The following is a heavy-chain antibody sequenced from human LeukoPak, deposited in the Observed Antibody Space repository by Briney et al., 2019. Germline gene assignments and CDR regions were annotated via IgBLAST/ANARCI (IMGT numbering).Heavy chain of an antibody. Sequence: SETLSLTCTVSGGSISSYYWRWIRQPPGKGLEWIGYIYYSGSTNYNPSLKSRVTTSVDTSKNQFSLKLSSVTAADTAVYYCARHMYYYYGMDVWGQGTTVTVSS. CDR2: IYYSGST. CDR3: ARHMYYYYGMDV. J-gene: IGHJ6*02. V-gene: IGHV4-59*08. CDR1: GGSISSYY.